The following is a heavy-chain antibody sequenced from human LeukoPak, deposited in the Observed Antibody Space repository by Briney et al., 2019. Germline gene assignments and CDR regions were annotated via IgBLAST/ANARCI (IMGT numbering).Heavy chain of an antibody. CDR1: GGSISSGGYS. J-gene: IGHJ4*02. Sequence: SETLSLTCAVSGGSISSGGYSWSWIRQPPGKGLEWIGYIYHSGSTYYNPSLKSRVTISVDRSKNQFSLKLSSVTAADTAVYYCARGGNPSGPQYCSGGSCYSPNFDYWGQGTLVTVSS. D-gene: IGHD2-15*01. V-gene: IGHV4-30-2*01. CDR2: IYHSGST. CDR3: ARGGNPSGPQYCSGGSCYSPNFDY.